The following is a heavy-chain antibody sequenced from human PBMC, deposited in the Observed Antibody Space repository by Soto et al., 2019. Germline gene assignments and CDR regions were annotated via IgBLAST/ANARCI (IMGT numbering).Heavy chain of an antibody. Sequence: QLQLQESGPGLVKPSETLSLTCTVSGGSISSSSFHWGWIRQPPGKGLEWIGSIYYSGSTYYSPSLQRRVTMSVDTSKNQFPLKLSSVTAADTAVYYCARRERAAGTDWWFDPWGQGTLVTVSS. CDR3: ARRERAAGTDWWFDP. CDR1: GGSISSSSFH. D-gene: IGHD6-13*01. V-gene: IGHV4-39*01. J-gene: IGHJ5*02. CDR2: IYYSGST.